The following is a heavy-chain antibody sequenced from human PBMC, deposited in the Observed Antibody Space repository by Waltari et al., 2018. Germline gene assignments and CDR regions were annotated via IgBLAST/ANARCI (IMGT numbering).Heavy chain of an antibody. CDR2: ISWNSGSI. CDR1: GFTFDDYA. CDR3: AKDIQNLYCTNGVCQIFDY. J-gene: IGHJ4*02. Sequence: EVQLVESGGGLVQPGRSLRLSCAASGFTFDDYALHWVRQAPGRGLEWVSGISWNSGSIGYADSVKGRFTISRDNAKNSLYLQMNSLRAEDTALYYCAKDIQNLYCTNGVCQIFDYWGQGTLVTVSS. D-gene: IGHD2-8*01. V-gene: IGHV3-9*01.